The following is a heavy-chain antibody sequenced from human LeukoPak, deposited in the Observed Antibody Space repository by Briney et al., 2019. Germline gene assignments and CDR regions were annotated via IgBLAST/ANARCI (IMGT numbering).Heavy chain of an antibody. CDR2: ISSSGSTI. V-gene: IGHV3-48*03. CDR3: ARLNIVATIRYYYYYGMDV. CDR1: GFTFSSYE. J-gene: IGHJ6*04. Sequence: GGSLRLSCAASGFTFSSYEMNWVRQAPGKGLEWVSYISSSGSTIYYADSVKGRFTISRDSAKNSLYLQMNSLRAEDTAVYYCARLNIVATIRYYYYYGMDVWGKGTTVTVSS. D-gene: IGHD5-12*01.